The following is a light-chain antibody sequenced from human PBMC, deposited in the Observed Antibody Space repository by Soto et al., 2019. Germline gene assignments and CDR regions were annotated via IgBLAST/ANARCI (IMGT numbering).Light chain of an antibody. V-gene: IGKV3-15*01. CDR3: QQYNNWWT. CDR2: GAS. CDR1: QSVSSS. Sequence: EVVMTQSPATLSMSPGERATLSCRASQSVSSSLAWYQQKPGQAHRLLIYGASTRATGIPDSFSGSGSETEFTLPISSLQGEDFAIYYCQQYNNWWTFGQGTKVEIK. J-gene: IGKJ1*01.